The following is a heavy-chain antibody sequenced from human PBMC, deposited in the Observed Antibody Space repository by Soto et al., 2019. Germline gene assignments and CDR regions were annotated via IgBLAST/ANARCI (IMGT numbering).Heavy chain of an antibody. CDR1: GGSISNFY. Sequence: SETLSLTCTVSGGSISNFYWSWIRQPPGKGLEWIGCIFYNGSTNYNPSLKSRVTISVDTSKNQFSLKLSSVTAADTAVYFCARDGYNHLDAFDIWGQGTMVTVSS. V-gene: IGHV4-59*01. CDR3: ARDGYNHLDAFDI. D-gene: IGHD5-12*01. CDR2: IFYNGST. J-gene: IGHJ3*02.